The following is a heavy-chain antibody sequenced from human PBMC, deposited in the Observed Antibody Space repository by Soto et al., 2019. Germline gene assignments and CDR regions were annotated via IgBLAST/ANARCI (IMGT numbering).Heavy chain of an antibody. CDR2: IYYSGST. V-gene: IGHV4-59*01. Sequence: SETLSLTCTVSGGSISSYYWSWIRQPPGKGLEWIGYIYYSGSTNYNPSLKSRVTISVDTSKNQFSLKLSSVTAADTAVYYCARGLGLNWFDPWGQGTLVTVSS. CDR3: ARGLGLNWFDP. J-gene: IGHJ5*02. CDR1: GGSISSYY. D-gene: IGHD3-16*01.